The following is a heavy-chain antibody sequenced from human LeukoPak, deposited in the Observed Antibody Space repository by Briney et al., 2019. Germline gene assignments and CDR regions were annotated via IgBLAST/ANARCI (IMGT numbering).Heavy chain of an antibody. CDR2: IYYSGST. CDR1: GGSISSYY. Sequence: SETLSLTCTVSGGSISSYYWSWIRQPPGKGLEWIGYIYYSGSTNYNPSLKSRVTISVDTSKNQFSLKLSSVTAADTAVYYCARDRIVGATTTLYYYGMDVWGQETTVTVSS. J-gene: IGHJ6*02. D-gene: IGHD1-26*01. V-gene: IGHV4-59*01. CDR3: ARDRIVGATTTLYYYGMDV.